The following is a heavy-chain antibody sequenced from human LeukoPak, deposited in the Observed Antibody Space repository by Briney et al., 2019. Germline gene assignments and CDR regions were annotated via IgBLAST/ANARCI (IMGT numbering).Heavy chain of an antibody. V-gene: IGHV1-24*01. CDR3: ATGVAVAGTPWVY. CDR2: FDPEDGET. CDR1: GGTFSSYA. J-gene: IGHJ4*02. Sequence: ASAKVSCKASGGTFSSYAISWVRQAPGQGLEWMGGFDPEDGETIYAQKFQGRVTMTEDTSTDTAYMELSSLRSEDTAVYYCATGVAVAGTPWVYWGQGTLVTVSS. D-gene: IGHD6-19*01.